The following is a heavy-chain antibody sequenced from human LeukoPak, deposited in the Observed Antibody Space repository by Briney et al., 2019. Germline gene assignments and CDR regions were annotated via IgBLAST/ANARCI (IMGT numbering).Heavy chain of an antibody. V-gene: IGHV4-59*01. CDR2: IYYSGST. CDR1: GGSISRYY. D-gene: IGHD3-10*01. J-gene: IGHJ4*02. Sequence: SETLSLTCTVSGGSISRYYWSWIRHPPGKGLEWIGYIYYSGSTNYNPSLTSRVTISVDTSKNQFSLKLSSVTAADTAVYYCARSLPAWFGELSPPLDYWGQGTLVTVSS. CDR3: ARSLPAWFGELSPPLDY.